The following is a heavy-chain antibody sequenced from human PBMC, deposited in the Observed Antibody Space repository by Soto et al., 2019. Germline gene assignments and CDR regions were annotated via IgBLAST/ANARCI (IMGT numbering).Heavy chain of an antibody. D-gene: IGHD2-15*01. V-gene: IGHV3-30-3*01. Sequence: QVQLVESGGGVVQPGRSLRLSCAASGFTFSSYAMHWVRQAPGKGLEWVAVISYDGSNKYYADSVKGRFTISRDNSKNTLYLQMNSLRAEETAVYYCARDFDIVVVVAATDPGWYFDLWGRGTLVTVSS. J-gene: IGHJ2*01. CDR2: ISYDGSNK. CDR3: ARDFDIVVVVAATDPGWYFDL. CDR1: GFTFSSYA.